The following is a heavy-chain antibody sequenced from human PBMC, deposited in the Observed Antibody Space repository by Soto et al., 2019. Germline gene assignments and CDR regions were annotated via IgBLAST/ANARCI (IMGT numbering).Heavy chain of an antibody. CDR3: ARTSRFDS. V-gene: IGHV4-34*01. Sequence: QVLLHQWGAGLLTPSETLSLTCAVYGGSFSPYYWSWIRQPPGKGLEWIGEINHSGSTNYNPSLKSRVTMSVDTSKHQFSLNLSSVTAADTAVYYCARTSRFDSWGQGTLVTLSS. J-gene: IGHJ4*02. D-gene: IGHD6-6*01. CDR1: GGSFSPYY. CDR2: INHSGST.